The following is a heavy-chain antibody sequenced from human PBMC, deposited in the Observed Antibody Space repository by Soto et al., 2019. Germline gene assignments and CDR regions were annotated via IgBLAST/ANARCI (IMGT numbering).Heavy chain of an antibody. CDR2: INHSGST. CDR3: ARGYYYGSGSYYNQRWFDP. CDR1: GGSFSGYY. V-gene: IGHV4-34*01. J-gene: IGHJ5*02. Sequence: SETLSLTCAVYGGSFSGYYWSWIRQPPGKWLEWIGEINHSGSTNYNPSLKSRVTISVDTSKNQFSLKLSSVTAADTAVYYCARGYYYGSGSYYNQRWFDPWGQGXLVTVYS. D-gene: IGHD3-10*01.